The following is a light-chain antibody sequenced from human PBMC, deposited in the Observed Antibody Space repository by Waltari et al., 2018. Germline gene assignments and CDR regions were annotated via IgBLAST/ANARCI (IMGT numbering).Light chain of an antibody. CDR1: SSDIGRYDL. V-gene: IGLV2-23*02. Sequence: QSALTQPASVSGSPGQSITISCTGTSSDIGRYDLVSWYQKHPGKAPKLIIYQVSNRPSGVSDRFSGSKSGNTASRTISGLQAEDEADYSCCSSVGSSSFVVFGGGTKLTVL. CDR3: CSSVGSSSFVV. J-gene: IGLJ2*01. CDR2: QVS.